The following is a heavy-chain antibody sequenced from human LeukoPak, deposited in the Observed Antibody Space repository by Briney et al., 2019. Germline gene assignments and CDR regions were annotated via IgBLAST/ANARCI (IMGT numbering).Heavy chain of an antibody. CDR1: GYTFTSYA. J-gene: IGHJ4*02. V-gene: IGHV1-3*01. CDR2: INAGNGNT. CDR3: AREDSSGYYSLDY. D-gene: IGHD3-22*01. Sequence: ASVTVSCKASGYTFTSYATHWVRQAPGQRLEWMGWINAGNGNTKYSQKFQGRVTITRDTSASTAYMELSSLRSEDTAVYYCAREDSSGYYSLDYWGQGTLVTVSS.